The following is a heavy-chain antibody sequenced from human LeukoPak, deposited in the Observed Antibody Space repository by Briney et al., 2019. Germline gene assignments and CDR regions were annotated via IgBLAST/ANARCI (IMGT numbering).Heavy chain of an antibody. CDR2: IYYSGST. J-gene: IGHJ4*02. Sequence: SETLPLTCTVSGGSISSYYGSWIRQPPGKGLEWIGYIYYSGSTNYNPSLKSRVTISVDTSKNQFSLKLSSVTAADTAVYYCASVGWDSYYFDYWGQGTLVTVSS. V-gene: IGHV4-59*01. D-gene: IGHD1-26*01. CDR3: ASVGWDSYYFDY. CDR1: GGSISSYY.